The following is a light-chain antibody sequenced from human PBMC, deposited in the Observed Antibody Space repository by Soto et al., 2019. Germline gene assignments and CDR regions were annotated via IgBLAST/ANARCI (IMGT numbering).Light chain of an antibody. CDR2: ESS. J-gene: IGKJ1*01. Sequence: EIVLTQSPATLSLSPGERATLSCRASQNVANYLDWYQQKPGQAPRLLIYESSNRATGIAARFSGSGSGTDFTLTISSLEPEDVATYYCQKYNSAPWTFGQGTRVEIK. CDR3: QKYNSAPWT. V-gene: IGKV3-11*01. CDR1: QNVANY.